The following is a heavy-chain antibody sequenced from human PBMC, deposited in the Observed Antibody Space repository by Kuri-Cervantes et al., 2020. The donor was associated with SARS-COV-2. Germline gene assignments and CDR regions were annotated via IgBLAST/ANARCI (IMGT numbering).Heavy chain of an antibody. J-gene: IGHJ4*02. CDR1: GFTFSSYA. CDR2: ISGSGGST. CDR3: ARDGSGTFYWMEYFDY. D-gene: IGHD3-10*01. V-gene: IGHV3-23*01. Sequence: GESLKISCAASGFTFSSYAMSWVRQAPGKGLEWVSAISGSGGSTYYADSVKGRFTISRDNSKNTLYLQMNSLRAEDTAVYYCARDGSGTFYWMEYFDYWGQGTLVTVSS.